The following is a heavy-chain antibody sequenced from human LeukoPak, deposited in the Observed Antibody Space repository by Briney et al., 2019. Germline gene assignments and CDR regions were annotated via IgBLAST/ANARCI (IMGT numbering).Heavy chain of an antibody. CDR1: GGSFSGYY. D-gene: IGHD5-12*01. V-gene: IGHV4-34*01. CDR2: INHSGST. J-gene: IGHJ4*02. Sequence: TSSETLSLTCAVYGGSFSGYYWSWIRQPPGKGLEWIGEINHSGSTNYNPSLKSRVTISVDTSKNQFSLKLSSVTAADTAVYYCARVPSMVATEDYRGQGTLVTVSS. CDR3: ARVPSMVATEDY.